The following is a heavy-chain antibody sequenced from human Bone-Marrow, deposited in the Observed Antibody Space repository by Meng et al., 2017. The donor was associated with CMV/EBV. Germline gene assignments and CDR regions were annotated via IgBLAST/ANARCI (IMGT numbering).Heavy chain of an antibody. CDR2: ISSSSSYI. V-gene: IGHV3-21*01. J-gene: IGHJ5*02. Sequence: GESLKISCAASGFTFSSYSMNWVRQAPGKGLEWVSSISSSSSYIYYADSVKGRFTISRDNAKNSLYLQMNSLRAEDTAVYYCARGRRITIFGVARTADWFDPWGQGTLVTVSS. D-gene: IGHD3-3*01. CDR1: GFTFSSYS. CDR3: ARGRRITIFGVARTADWFDP.